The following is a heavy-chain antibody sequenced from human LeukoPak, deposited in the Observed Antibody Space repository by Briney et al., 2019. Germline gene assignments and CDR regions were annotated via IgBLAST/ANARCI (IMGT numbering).Heavy chain of an antibody. CDR2: INHSGST. Sequence: PSETLSLTCAVYGGSFSGYYWSWIRQPPGKGLEWIGEINHSGSTNYNPSLKSRVTISVDTSKNQFSLKLSSVTAADTAVYYCARRRPNERFDYWGQGTLVTVSS. CDR3: ARRRPNERFDY. V-gene: IGHV4-34*01. CDR1: GGSFSGYY. J-gene: IGHJ4*02. D-gene: IGHD2-8*01.